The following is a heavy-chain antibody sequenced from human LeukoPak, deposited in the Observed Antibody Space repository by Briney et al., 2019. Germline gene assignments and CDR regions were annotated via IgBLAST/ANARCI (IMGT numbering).Heavy chain of an antibody. CDR2: IIPIFGTA. D-gene: IGHD3-22*01. Sequence: SVKVSSKASGGTFSSYAISWVRQAPGQGLEWMGGIIPIFGTANYAQKFQGRVTITTDESTSTAYMELSSLRSEDTAVYYCASTSSPPFPGNYYDSSGYAHWGQGTLVTVSS. CDR3: ASTSSPPFPGNYYDSSGYAH. CDR1: GGTFSSYA. V-gene: IGHV1-69*05. J-gene: IGHJ4*02.